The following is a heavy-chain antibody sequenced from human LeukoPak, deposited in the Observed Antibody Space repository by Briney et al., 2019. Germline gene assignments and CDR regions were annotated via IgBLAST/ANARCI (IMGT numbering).Heavy chain of an antibody. CDR1: GFTFSSYA. D-gene: IGHD6-13*01. J-gene: IGHJ4*02. Sequence: GGSLRLSCAASGFTFSSYAMHWVRQAPGKGLEWVAVISYDGSNKYYADSVKGRFTISRDSSKNTLYLQMNSLRAEDTAVYYCARASSWWSVPLDYWGQGTLVTVSS. CDR3: ARASSWWSVPLDY. V-gene: IGHV3-30-3*01. CDR2: ISYDGSNK.